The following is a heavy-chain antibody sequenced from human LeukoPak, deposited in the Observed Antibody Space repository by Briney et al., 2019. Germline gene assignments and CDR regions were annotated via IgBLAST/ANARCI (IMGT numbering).Heavy chain of an antibody. CDR2: INPNSGGT. J-gene: IGHJ6*02. D-gene: IGHD6-13*01. V-gene: IGHV1-2*02. CDR3: ARDLFSSSWYVIVYYYGMDV. CDR1: GYTFTGYY. Sequence: ASVKASCKASGYTFTGYYMHWVRQAPGQGLEWMGWINPNSGGTNYAQKFQGRVTMTRDTSISTAYMELSRLRSDDTAVYYCARDLFSSSWYVIVYYYGMDVRGQGTTVTASS.